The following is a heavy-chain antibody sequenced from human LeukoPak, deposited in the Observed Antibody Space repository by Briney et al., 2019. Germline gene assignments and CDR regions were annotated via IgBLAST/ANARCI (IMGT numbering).Heavy chain of an antibody. D-gene: IGHD3-10*01. Sequence: SETLSLTCAVSGYSISSGYYWGWIRQPPGKGLEWIGSIYHSGSTYYNPSLKSRVTISVDTSKNQFSLKLSSVTAADTAVYYCARDYRFGELWDWFDPWGQGTLVTVSS. CDR1: GYSISSGYY. J-gene: IGHJ5*02. CDR2: IYHSGST. V-gene: IGHV4-38-2*02. CDR3: ARDYRFGELWDWFDP.